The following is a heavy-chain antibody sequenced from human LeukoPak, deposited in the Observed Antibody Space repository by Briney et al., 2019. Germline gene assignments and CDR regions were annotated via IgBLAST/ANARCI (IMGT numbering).Heavy chain of an antibody. CDR2: MNPNSGNT. D-gene: IGHD2-2*01. CDR3: ARGGHCSSTSCYRSEFDP. V-gene: IGHV1-8*03. CDR1: GYTFTSYD. Sequence: GASVKVSCKASGYTFTSYDINWMRQATGQGLEWMGWMNPNSGNTGYAQKFQGRVTITRNTSISTAYMELSSLRSEDTAVYYCARGGHCSSTSCYRSEFDPWGQGTLVTVSS. J-gene: IGHJ5*02.